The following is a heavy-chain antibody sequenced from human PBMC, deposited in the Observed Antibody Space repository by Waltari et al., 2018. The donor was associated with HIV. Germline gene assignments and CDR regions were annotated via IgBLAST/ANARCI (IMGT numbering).Heavy chain of an antibody. CDR3: ARDLRD. Sequence: QVQLQESGPGLVQPSQPLSLTCTVSGGSINGGSYYWSWIRQPAGKGLEWIGRIYTSGSTNYNPSLKSRVTISVDTSKNQFSLKLTSVTAADTAVYYCARDLRDWGQGTLVTVSS. CDR2: IYTSGST. J-gene: IGHJ4*02. CDR1: GGSINGGSYY. V-gene: IGHV4-61*02.